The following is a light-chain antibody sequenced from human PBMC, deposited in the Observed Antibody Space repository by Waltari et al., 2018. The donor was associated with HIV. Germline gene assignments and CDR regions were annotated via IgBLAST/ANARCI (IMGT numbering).Light chain of an antibody. CDR1: SSNIGNNY. CDR3: GTWDSSLSAL. CDR2: DNN. Sequence: QSVLTQPPSVSAAPGQKVTISCSGSSSNIGNNYVSWYQQLPGTAPKLLIYDNNKRPSGIPDRFSGSKSGTSATLGITGLQTGDEAEYYCGTWDSSLSALFGGGTKLTVL. V-gene: IGLV1-51*01. J-gene: IGLJ2*01.